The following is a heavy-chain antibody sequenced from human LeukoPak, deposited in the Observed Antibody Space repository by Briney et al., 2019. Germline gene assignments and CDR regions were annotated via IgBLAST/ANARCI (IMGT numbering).Heavy chain of an antibody. CDR3: SVMHRYYDGSGYWVQ. CDR2: ISNNGGST. D-gene: IGHD3-22*01. CDR1: GFTFSSYA. V-gene: IGHV3-23*01. J-gene: IGHJ4*02. Sequence: GGSLRLSCAACGFTFSSYAMSWVRQAPGKGLEWVSGISNNGGSTSYADSVKGRLNISRDNPRNTLYMEMNSLRAEDTAVYYCSVMHRYYDGSGYWVQWGQGTLVTVSS.